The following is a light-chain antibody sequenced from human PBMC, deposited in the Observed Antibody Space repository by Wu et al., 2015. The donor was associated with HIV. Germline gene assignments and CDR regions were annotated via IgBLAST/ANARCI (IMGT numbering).Light chain of an antibody. CDR1: QSISTF. V-gene: IGKV3-11*01. CDR3: QQRSVWPWT. Sequence: EIVLTQSPATLSLSPGKRATLSCWASQSISTFLAWYQQKPGQAPRLLIYDASNRATDIPARFSGSGSGTDFTLTISSLEPEDFAVYYCQQRSVWPWTFGQGTKVEI. CDR2: DAS. J-gene: IGKJ1*01.